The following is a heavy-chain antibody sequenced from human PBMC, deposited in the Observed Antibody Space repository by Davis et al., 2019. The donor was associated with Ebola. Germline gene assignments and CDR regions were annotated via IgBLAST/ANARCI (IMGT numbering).Heavy chain of an antibody. CDR3: AREGRPSNDAFDI. D-gene: IGHD1-26*01. J-gene: IGHJ3*02. Sequence: ASVKVSCKASGYTFTGYYMHWVRQAPGQGLEWMGRIDPNSGGTNYAQKFQGRVTMTRDTSISTAYMELSRLRSDDTAVYYCAREGRPSNDAFDIWGQGTMVTVSS. CDR2: IDPNSGGT. V-gene: IGHV1-2*06. CDR1: GYTFTGYY.